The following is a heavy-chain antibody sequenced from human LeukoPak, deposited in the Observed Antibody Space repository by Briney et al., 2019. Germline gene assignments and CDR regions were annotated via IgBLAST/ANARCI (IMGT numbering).Heavy chain of an antibody. CDR2: ISAYNGNT. CDR3: ARYAYVWGSYRNSSDY. D-gene: IGHD3-16*02. V-gene: IGHV1-18*01. Sequence: GASVKVSCKASGYTFTSYGISWVRQAPGQGLEWMGWISAYNGNTNYAQKLQGRVTMTTDTSTSTAYMELRSLRSDDTAVYYCARYAYVWGSYRNSSDYWGQGTLVTVPS. J-gene: IGHJ4*02. CDR1: GYTFTSYG.